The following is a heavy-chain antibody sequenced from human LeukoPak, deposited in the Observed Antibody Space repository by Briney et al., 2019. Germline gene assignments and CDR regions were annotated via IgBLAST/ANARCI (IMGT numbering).Heavy chain of an antibody. CDR3: ARVSGLGMNEYYQH. Sequence: GGSLRLSCAASGFSFADSWMHWVRQAPGKGLVWVSRINNDGSDTRYADSVRGRFTISRDNAKNTLYLQMNSLRAEDTAVHYCARVSGLGMNEYYQHWGQGTLVTVPS. D-gene: IGHD3-10*01. V-gene: IGHV3-74*01. CDR2: INNDGSDT. J-gene: IGHJ1*01. CDR1: GFSFADSW.